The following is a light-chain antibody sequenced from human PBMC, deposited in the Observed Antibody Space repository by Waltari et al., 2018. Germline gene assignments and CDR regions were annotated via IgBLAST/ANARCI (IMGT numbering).Light chain of an antibody. CDR1: SPNIGANY. J-gene: IGLJ3*02. V-gene: IGLV1-47*01. CDR3: ATWDDSLSGWV. Sequence: QSVLTQLPSASGTPGQGVTISCSGSSPNIGANYVSWYQQFPGTSPKLLIHRNNQRPSGVPDRFSGSKSGTSAFLVISGLRSEDEADYHCATWDDSLSGWVFGGGTKVTVL. CDR2: RNN.